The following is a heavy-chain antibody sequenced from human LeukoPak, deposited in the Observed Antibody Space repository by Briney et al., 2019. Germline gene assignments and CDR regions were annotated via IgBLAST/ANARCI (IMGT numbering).Heavy chain of an antibody. Sequence: GGSLRLSCAASGFTFSSYSMNWVRQAPGKGLEWVSSISSSSSYIYYADSVKGRFTISRENSKNTLYLQMNSLRAEDTAVYYCARDHHWVYYDSSGYPSFEDYWGQGTLVTVSS. V-gene: IGHV3-21*01. J-gene: IGHJ4*02. D-gene: IGHD3-22*01. CDR1: GFTFSSYS. CDR2: ISSSSSYI. CDR3: ARDHHWVYYDSSGYPSFEDY.